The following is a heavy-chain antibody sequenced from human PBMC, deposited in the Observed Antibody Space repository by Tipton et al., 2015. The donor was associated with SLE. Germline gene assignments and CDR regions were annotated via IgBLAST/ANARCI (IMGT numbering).Heavy chain of an antibody. Sequence: QLVQSGPEVKKPGASVKVSCKASGYTFTSYGISWVRQAPGQGLEWMGWISAYNGNTNYAQKLQGRVTMTTDTSTSTAYMELRSLRSDDTAVYYCARGPPPLDYYDSSGYYYDFDYWGQGTLVTVSS. CDR2: ISAYNGNT. D-gene: IGHD3-22*01. CDR3: ARGPPPLDYYDSSGYYYDFDY. CDR1: GYTFTSYG. J-gene: IGHJ4*02. V-gene: IGHV1-18*01.